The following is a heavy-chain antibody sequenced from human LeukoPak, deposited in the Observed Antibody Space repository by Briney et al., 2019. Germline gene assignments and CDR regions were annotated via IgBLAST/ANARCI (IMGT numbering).Heavy chain of an antibody. CDR3: ASSPNWNGAEYYFEH. Sequence: PGGSLRLSCAASGFTFSSYGMHWVRQAPGKGLEWVAVIWYDGSNKYYADSVKGRFTISRDNSKNTLYLQMNSLRAEDTAVYFCASSPNWNGAEYYFEHWGPGTLVLVSS. CDR2: IWYDGSNK. J-gene: IGHJ4*02. V-gene: IGHV3-33*01. CDR1: GFTFSSYG. D-gene: IGHD1-1*01.